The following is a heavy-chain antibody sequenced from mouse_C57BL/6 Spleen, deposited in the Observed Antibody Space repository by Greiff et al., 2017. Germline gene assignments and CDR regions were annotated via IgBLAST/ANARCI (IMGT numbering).Heavy chain of an antibody. V-gene: IGHV1-63*01. D-gene: IGHD1-1*01. J-gene: IGHJ1*03. CDR2: IYPGGGYT. CDR3: ARGITTVVAHYWYFDV. CDR1: GYTFTNYW. Sequence: VQLQQSGAELVRPGTSVKMSCTASGYTFTNYWIGWAKQRPGHGLEWIGDIYPGGGYTNYNEKFKGKATLTADKSSSTAYMQFSSLTSEDSAIYYCARGITTVVAHYWYFDVWGTGTTVTVSS.